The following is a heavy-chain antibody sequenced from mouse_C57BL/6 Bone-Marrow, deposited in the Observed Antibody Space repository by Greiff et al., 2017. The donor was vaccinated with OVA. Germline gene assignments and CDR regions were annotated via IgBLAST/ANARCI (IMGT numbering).Heavy chain of an antibody. V-gene: IGHV5-17*01. CDR3: ASLGRWYFDV. Sequence: EVKLVESGGGLVKPGGSLKLSCAASGFTFSDYGMHWVRQAPEKGLEWVAYISSGSSTIYYADTVKGRFTISRDNAKNTLFLQMTSLRSEDTAMYYCASLGRWYFDVWGTGTTVTVSS. CDR2: ISSGSSTI. D-gene: IGHD4-1*01. CDR1: GFTFSDYG. J-gene: IGHJ1*03.